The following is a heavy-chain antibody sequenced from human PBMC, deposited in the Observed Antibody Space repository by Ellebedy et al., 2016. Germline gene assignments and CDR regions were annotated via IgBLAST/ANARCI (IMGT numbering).Heavy chain of an antibody. Sequence: GGSLRLXXAASGFTFDDYAMHWVRQAPGKGLEWVSGISWNSGSIGYADSVKGRFTISRDNSKNTLYLQMNSLRAEDTAVYYCAKGPGDYSSGWIDAFDIWGQGTMVTVSS. J-gene: IGHJ3*02. CDR1: GFTFDDYA. D-gene: IGHD6-19*01. CDR3: AKGPGDYSSGWIDAFDI. CDR2: ISWNSGSI. V-gene: IGHV3-9*01.